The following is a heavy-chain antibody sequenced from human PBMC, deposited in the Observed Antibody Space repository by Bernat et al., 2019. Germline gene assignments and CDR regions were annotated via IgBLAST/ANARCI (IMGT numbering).Heavy chain of an antibody. Sequence: QVQLVESGGGVVQPGRSLRLSCAASGFTFSSYGMHWVRQAPGKGLEWVAVISYDRSNKYYADSVKGRFTISRDNSKNTLYLQMNSLRAEDTAVYYCAKALVLLWFGEFPDAFDIWGQGTMVTVSS. CDR1: GFTFSSYG. D-gene: IGHD3-10*01. CDR3: AKALVLLWFGEFPDAFDI. CDR2: ISYDRSNK. V-gene: IGHV3-30*18. J-gene: IGHJ3*02.